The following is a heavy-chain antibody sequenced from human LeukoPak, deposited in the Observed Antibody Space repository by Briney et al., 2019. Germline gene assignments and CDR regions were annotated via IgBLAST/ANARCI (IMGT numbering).Heavy chain of an antibody. J-gene: IGHJ4*02. D-gene: IGHD3-3*01. CDR1: GGSISSSY. CDR3: ARHWGADGDFSDY. Sequence: PSETLSLTCTVSGGSISSSYWSWIRQPPGKGLEWIAYIHTSGSTNYNPSLKSRVTISVDTSKYQVSLKLSSVTAADTAVYYCARHWGADGDFSDYWGQGTLVTVSS. V-gene: IGHV4-4*09. CDR2: IHTSGST.